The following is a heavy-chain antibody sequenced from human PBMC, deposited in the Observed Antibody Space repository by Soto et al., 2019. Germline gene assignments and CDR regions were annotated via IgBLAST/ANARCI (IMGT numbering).Heavy chain of an antibody. CDR2: IIPIFGTA. D-gene: IGHD2-15*01. CDR1: GGTFSSYA. J-gene: IGHJ6*02. V-gene: IGHV1-69*01. CDR3: ARDRYCSGGSCYSGGMDV. Sequence: QVQLVQSGAEVKKPGSSVKVSCKASGGTFSSYAISWVRQAPGQGLEWMGGIIPIFGTANYAQKFQGRVTITADESTSTAYMELSSLRSEDTAVYYCARDRYCSGGSCYSGGMDVWGQGTTVTVSS.